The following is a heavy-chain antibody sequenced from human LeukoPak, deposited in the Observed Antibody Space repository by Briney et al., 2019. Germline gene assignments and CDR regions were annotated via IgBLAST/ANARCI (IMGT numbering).Heavy chain of an antibody. J-gene: IGHJ4*02. D-gene: IGHD3-22*01. CDR3: ARDSGYYDSSGYYLGYFDY. V-gene: IGHV4-59*01. CDR1: GDSITSFY. Sequence: SETLSLTCTVSGDSITSFYWSWLRQPPGKGLEWIGYIYYSGSTNYNPSLKSRVTISVDTSKNQFSLKLSSVTAADTAVYYCARDSGYYDSSGYYLGYFDYWGQGTLVTVSS. CDR2: IYYSGST.